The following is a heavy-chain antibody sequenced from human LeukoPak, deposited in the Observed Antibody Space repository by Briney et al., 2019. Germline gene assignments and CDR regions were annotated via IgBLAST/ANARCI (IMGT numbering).Heavy chain of an antibody. V-gene: IGHV4-61*08. D-gene: IGHD3-22*01. CDR3: ARGPWDSSGYYYLFPQYYFDS. Sequence: SETLSLTCTVSGGSVNSGDYFWSWIRQHPGKGLEWIGYIYYSGSTYYNPSLKSRVTISVDTSKDQFSLKLSSVTDADTAVSSCARGPWDSSGYYYLFPQYYFDSWGQGTLVTVSS. CDR1: GGSVNSGDYF. J-gene: IGHJ4*02. CDR2: IYYSGST.